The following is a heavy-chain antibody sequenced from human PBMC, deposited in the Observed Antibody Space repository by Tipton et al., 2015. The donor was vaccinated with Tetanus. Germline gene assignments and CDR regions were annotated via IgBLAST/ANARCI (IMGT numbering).Heavy chain of an antibody. D-gene: IGHD6-13*01. CDR2: ISSTSSYI. V-gene: IGHV3-21*01. CDR1: GFTFNTYA. J-gene: IGHJ4*02. CDR3: ASGSTLDY. Sequence: SLRLSCAASGFTFNTYAMNWVRQAPGKGLEWVSSISSTSSYIYYADSVKGRFSISRDNAKNSVFLQMNSLTAADTAVYYCASGSTLDYWGQGTLITVSS.